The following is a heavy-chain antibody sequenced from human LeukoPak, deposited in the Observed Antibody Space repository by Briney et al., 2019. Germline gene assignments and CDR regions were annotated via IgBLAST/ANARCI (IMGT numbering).Heavy chain of an antibody. CDR3: ARVEDIVVVPAALLNYYYGMDV. CDR1: GGTFSSYA. D-gene: IGHD2-2*01. Sequence: SVKVSCKASGGTFSSYAISWVRQAPGQGLEWMGGILPIFGTANYAQKFQGRVTITADESTSTAYMELSSLRSEDTAVHYCARVEDIVVVPAALLNYYYGMDVWGKGTTVTVSS. V-gene: IGHV1-69*01. CDR2: ILPIFGTA. J-gene: IGHJ6*04.